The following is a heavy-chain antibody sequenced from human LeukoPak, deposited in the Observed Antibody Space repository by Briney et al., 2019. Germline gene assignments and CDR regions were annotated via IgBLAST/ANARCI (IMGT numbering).Heavy chain of an antibody. Sequence: GGSLRLSCAASGFTFSSYWMSWVRQAPGKGLEWVANIKQDGSEKYYVDSVKGRFTISRDNAKNSLYLQMNSLRAEDTAAYYCAEGFTGSYSFDYWGQGTLVTVSS. CDR3: AEGFTGSYSFDY. V-gene: IGHV3-7*01. J-gene: IGHJ4*02. CDR2: IKQDGSEK. D-gene: IGHD1-26*01. CDR1: GFTFSSYW.